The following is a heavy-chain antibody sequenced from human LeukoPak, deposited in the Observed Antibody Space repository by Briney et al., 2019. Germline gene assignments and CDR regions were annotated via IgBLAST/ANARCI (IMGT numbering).Heavy chain of an antibody. CDR1: GYTFTSYY. V-gene: IGHV1-46*01. Sequence: ASVKVSCKASGYTFTSYYMHWVRQAPGQGLEWMGIINPSGGSTSYAQKFQGRVTMTRDTSTSTVYMELRSLRSDDTAVYYCARDTPHLHYDYVWGSYRYTLDYWGQGTLVTVSS. D-gene: IGHD3-16*02. CDR2: INPSGGST. CDR3: ARDTPHLHYDYVWGSYRYTLDY. J-gene: IGHJ4*02.